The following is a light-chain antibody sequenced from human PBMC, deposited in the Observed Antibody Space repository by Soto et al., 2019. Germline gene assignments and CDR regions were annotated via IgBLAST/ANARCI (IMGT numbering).Light chain of an antibody. CDR3: SSYTSSSLPV. Sequence: QSALTQPASVSGSPGQSITISCTGTSSDVGGYNYVSWYQQHPGKAPKLMIYDVSNRPSGVSNRFSGSKSGNTASLTISGLQAEDEADYYCSSYTSSSLPVFGGGPKLTVL. CDR2: DVS. CDR1: SSDVGGYNY. V-gene: IGLV2-14*01. J-gene: IGLJ2*01.